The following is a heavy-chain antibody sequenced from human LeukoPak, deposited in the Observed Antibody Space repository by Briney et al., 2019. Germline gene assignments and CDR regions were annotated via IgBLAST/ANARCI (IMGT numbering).Heavy chain of an antibody. V-gene: IGHV3-48*01. CDR3: AREVPYYYDSSGYYDGY. D-gene: IGHD3-22*01. CDR2: ISSSSSTI. Sequence: PGGSLRLSCAASGFTFSSYIMNWVRQAPGKGLEWVSYISSSSSTIYYADSVKGRFTISRDNAKNSLYLQMNSLRAEDTAVYYCAREVPYYYDSSGYYDGYWGQGTLVTVS. J-gene: IGHJ4*02. CDR1: GFTFSSYI.